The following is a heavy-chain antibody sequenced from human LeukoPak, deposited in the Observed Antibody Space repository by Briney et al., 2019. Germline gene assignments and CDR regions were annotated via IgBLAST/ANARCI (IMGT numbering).Heavy chain of an antibody. J-gene: IGHJ4*02. Sequence: GGSLRLSCAASGFTFSSYSMNWVRQAPGKGLEWVSSISSSSSYIYYADSVKGRFTISRDNAKNSLCLQMNSLRAEDTAVYYCARDYDFWSGYPFDYWGQGTLVTVSS. D-gene: IGHD3-3*01. CDR3: ARDYDFWSGYPFDY. V-gene: IGHV3-21*01. CDR2: ISSSSSYI. CDR1: GFTFSSYS.